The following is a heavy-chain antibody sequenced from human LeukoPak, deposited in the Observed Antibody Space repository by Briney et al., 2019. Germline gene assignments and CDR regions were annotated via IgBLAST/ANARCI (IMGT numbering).Heavy chain of an antibody. CDR1: GGSISSGY. V-gene: IGHV4-59*01. CDR3: ARAVCSSSSCYIGRYFDY. CDR2: MYYSGNT. J-gene: IGHJ4*02. D-gene: IGHD2-2*02. Sequence: PSETLSLTCTVSGGSISSGYWSWIRQPPGKGLEWIGYMYYSGNTNYNPSLKSRVTISIDTSKNQFSLKLSSVTAADTAVYYCARAVCSSSSCYIGRYFDYWGQGTLVTVSS.